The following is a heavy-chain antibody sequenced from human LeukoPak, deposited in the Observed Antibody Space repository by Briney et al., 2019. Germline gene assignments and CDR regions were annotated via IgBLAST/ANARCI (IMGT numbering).Heavy chain of an antibody. J-gene: IGHJ4*02. CDR3: ARHEGSGSYYSY. CDR2: ISPDDSEI. CDR1: GYSFTTYW. V-gene: IGHV5-51*01. Sequence: GESLKISCKGSGYSFTTYWIAWVRQMPGRGLEWMGIISPDDSEIRYSPSFRGQVTISDDKSISTAYLQWSRLKASDTAIYYCARHEGSGSYYSYWGQGTLVTVSS. D-gene: IGHD1-26*01.